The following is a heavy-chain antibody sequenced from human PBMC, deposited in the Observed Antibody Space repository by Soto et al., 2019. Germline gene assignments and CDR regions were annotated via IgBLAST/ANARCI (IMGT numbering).Heavy chain of an antibody. CDR3: ARGQEVGAHFFDY. D-gene: IGHD2-15*01. CDR1: GFTFSGFA. J-gene: IGHJ4*02. CDR2: IGTAGDT. Sequence: XGSLRLSCEAAGFTFSGFAMHWVRQPTGKGLEWVSTIGTAGDTYYAASVKGRFTISRDNAKNSLSLQMNSLRAGDTAVYFCARGQEVGAHFFDYWGQGTQVTVSS. V-gene: IGHV3-13*01.